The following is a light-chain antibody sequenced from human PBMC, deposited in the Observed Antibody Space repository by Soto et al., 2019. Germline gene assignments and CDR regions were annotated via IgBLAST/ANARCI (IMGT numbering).Light chain of an antibody. V-gene: IGLV2-11*01. CDR2: DVS. Sequence: QSALTQPRSVSRSPGQSVTISFTGTSSEVGGYNYVSWYQQHPGKDPKLMIYDVSKRPSGVPDRFSGSKSGNTASLTISGLQAEDEADYYCCSYAGSYTFYVFGTGTRSPS. CDR1: SSEVGGYNY. CDR3: CSYAGSYTFYV. J-gene: IGLJ1*01.